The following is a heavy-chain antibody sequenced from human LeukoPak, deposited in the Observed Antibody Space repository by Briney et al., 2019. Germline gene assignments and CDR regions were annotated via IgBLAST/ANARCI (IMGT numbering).Heavy chain of an antibody. J-gene: IGHJ6*03. CDR2: ISSNGAST. D-gene: IGHD4-23*01. V-gene: IGHV3-64*01. CDR1: GFTFSSYA. Sequence: GRSLRLSCAASGFTFSSYAMHWVRQAPGKGLEYVSAISSNGASTYYANPVKGRFTISRDNSKNTLYLQMGSLRAEDMAVYYCARVVRSGYGGNSDYNYYYYMDVWGKGTTVTVSS. CDR3: ARVVRSGYGGNSDYNYYYYMDV.